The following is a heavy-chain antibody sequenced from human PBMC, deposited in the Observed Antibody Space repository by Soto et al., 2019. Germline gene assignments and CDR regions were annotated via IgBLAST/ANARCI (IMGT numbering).Heavy chain of an antibody. J-gene: IGHJ5*02. V-gene: IGHV4-39*01. CDR2: IYYSGST. D-gene: IGHD6-19*01. CDR1: GGSINSSSYF. Sequence: SETLSLTCSVSGGSINSSSYFWGWVRQPPGKGLEWIGSIYYSGSTYYNPSLRSRVTISVDTSKNQFSLRLSSVTAADTAVFYCARHYSSGSRNWFDPWGQGTLVTVSS. CDR3: ARHYSSGSRNWFDP.